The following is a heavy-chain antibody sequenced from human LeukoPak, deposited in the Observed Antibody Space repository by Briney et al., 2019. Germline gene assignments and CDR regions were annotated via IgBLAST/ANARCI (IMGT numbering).Heavy chain of an antibody. J-gene: IGHJ5*02. V-gene: IGHV3-53*01. CDR2: IYSGGST. CDR1: GFTVISNY. D-gene: IGHD6-13*01. CDR3: GRTTAGSGNWFDP. Sequence: GGSLRLSCAASGFTVISNYISWVRQAPGKGLEWVSIIYSGGSTYYADSVKGRFTISRDNSKNTVYLQMNSLRAEDTAVYYCGRTTAGSGNWFDPWGQGTLVTVSP.